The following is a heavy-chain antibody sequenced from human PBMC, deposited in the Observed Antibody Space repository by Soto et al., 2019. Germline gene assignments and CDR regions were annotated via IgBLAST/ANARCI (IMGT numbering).Heavy chain of an antibody. V-gene: IGHV1-3*01. Sequence: QVQLVQSGAEVKKPGASVKVSCKASGYTFTSYAMHWVRQAPGQRLEWMGWINAGNGNTKYSQKFQGRVTITRDTSASKAYMELSSLRSEDTAVYYCARRAPPYYFDYWGQGTLVTVSS. CDR2: INAGNGNT. CDR1: GYTFTSYA. CDR3: ARRAPPYYFDY. J-gene: IGHJ4*02.